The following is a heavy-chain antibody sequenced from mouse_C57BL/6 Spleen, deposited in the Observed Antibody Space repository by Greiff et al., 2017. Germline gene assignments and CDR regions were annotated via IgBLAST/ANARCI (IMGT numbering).Heavy chain of an antibody. CDR1: GYTFTSYG. J-gene: IGHJ2*01. CDR3: ARYGTTVVATPGFDY. D-gene: IGHD1-1*01. V-gene: IGHV1-81*01. Sequence: VQLQQSGAELARPGASVKLSCKASGYTFTSYGISWVKQRTGQGLEWIGEIYPRSGNTYYNEKFKGKATLTADKSSSTAYMELRSLTSEDSAVYFCARYGTTVVATPGFDYWGQGTTLTVSS. CDR2: IYPRSGNT.